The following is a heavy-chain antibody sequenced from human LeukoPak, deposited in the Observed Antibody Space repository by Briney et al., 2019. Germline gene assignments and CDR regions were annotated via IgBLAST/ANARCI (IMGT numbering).Heavy chain of an antibody. CDR3: ARVVPAAPPYYYYGKDV. CDR1: GGSFSGYY. J-gene: IGHJ6*02. CDR2: INHSGST. V-gene: IGHV4-34*01. D-gene: IGHD2-2*01. Sequence: TSETLSLTCAVYGGSFSGYYWSWIRQPPGKGLEWIGEINHSGSTNYNPSLKSRVTISVDTSKNQFSLKLSSVTAADTAVYYCARVVPAAPPYYYYGKDVWGQGTTVTVSS.